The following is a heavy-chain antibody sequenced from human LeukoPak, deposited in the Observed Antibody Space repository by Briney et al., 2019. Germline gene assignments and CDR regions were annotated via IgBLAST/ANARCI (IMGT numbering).Heavy chain of an antibody. J-gene: IGHJ4*02. CDR3: ARDVRNLINYFDD. Sequence: ASVKVSCKASGYTFTGYYMHWVRQAPGQGLEWMGWINPNNGDTNYAQKFQGRVTVTRDTSITTAYMELSRLRSDDTAVYYCARDVRNLINYFDDWGQGTLVTVSS. CDR1: GYTFTGYY. CDR2: INPNNGDT. V-gene: IGHV1-2*02. D-gene: IGHD1-14*01.